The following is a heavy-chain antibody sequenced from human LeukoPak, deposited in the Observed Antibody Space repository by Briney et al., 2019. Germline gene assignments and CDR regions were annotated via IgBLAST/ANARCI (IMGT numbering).Heavy chain of an antibody. CDR2: IYTSGST. D-gene: IGHD3-10*01. Sequence: SETLSLTCTVSGGSISSYYWSWIRQSAGKGLEWVGRIYTSGSTNYTPSLKRRVTISVDTSKNQVSLRLSSVTAADTAVYYCATLIWFGSAFDIWGQGTMVTVSS. J-gene: IGHJ3*02. CDR1: GGSISSYY. CDR3: ATLIWFGSAFDI. V-gene: IGHV4-4*07.